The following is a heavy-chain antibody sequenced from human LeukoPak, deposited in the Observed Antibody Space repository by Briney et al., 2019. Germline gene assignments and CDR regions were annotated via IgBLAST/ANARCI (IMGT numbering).Heavy chain of an antibody. J-gene: IGHJ6*02. Sequence: ASVKVSCKASGYTFTSYGISWVRQAPGQGLEWMGWISAYNGNTNYAQKLQGRVTMTTDTSTSTAYMELRSLRSDDTAVYYCARDRQLYCSGGSCYLVHYYYYGMDVWGQGTTVTVSS. D-gene: IGHD2-15*01. CDR2: ISAYNGNT. CDR1: GYTFTSYG. CDR3: ARDRQLYCSGGSCYLVHYYYYGMDV. V-gene: IGHV1-18*01.